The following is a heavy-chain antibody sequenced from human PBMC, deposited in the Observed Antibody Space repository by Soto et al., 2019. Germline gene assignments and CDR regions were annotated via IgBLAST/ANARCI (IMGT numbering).Heavy chain of an antibody. D-gene: IGHD2-8*01. J-gene: IGHJ4*02. Sequence: SETLSLTCTVSGGSISSSSYYWGWIRQPPGKGLEWIGSIYYSGSIYYNPSLKSRVTISVDTSKNQFSLKLSSVTAADTAVYYCARTLGGMVYAISGTFDYWGQGTLVTVSS. CDR1: GGSISSSSYY. V-gene: IGHV4-39*01. CDR2: IYYSGSI. CDR3: ARTLGGMVYAISGTFDY.